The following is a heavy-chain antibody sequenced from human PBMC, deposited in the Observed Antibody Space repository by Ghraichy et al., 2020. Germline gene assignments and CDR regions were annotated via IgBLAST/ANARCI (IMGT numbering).Heavy chain of an antibody. D-gene: IGHD3-3*01. CDR3: ARDGSWDSWNGRYKWEWIDA. Sequence: SETLSLTCSVSGASIESHYWSWIRQPPGKGLEWIGYIYYSGSTKYNPSLKSRVTISADTSKNEISLKLTSVTAADTAVYYCARDGSWDSWNGRYKWEWIDAWGQGSLVTVSS. CDR2: IYYSGST. V-gene: IGHV4-59*11. CDR1: GASIESHY. J-gene: IGHJ5*02.